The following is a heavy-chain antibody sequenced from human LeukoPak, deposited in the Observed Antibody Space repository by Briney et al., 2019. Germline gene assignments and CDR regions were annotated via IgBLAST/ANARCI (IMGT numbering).Heavy chain of an antibody. D-gene: IGHD3-3*01. CDR3: AIPPFPILGVVITRSDPDV. CDR2: MNPNSGST. V-gene: IGHV1-2*02. CDR1: GYTLTSYD. J-gene: IGHJ6*04. Sequence: ASVKVSCKASGYTLTSYDINWVRQATGQGLEWMGWMNPNSGSTNYAQKFQGRVTMTRDTSISTAYMELSRLRSDDTAVYYCAIPPFPILGVVITRSDPDVWGKGTTVTVSS.